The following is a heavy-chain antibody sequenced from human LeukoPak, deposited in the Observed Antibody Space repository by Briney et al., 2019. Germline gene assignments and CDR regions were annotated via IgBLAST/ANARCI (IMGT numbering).Heavy chain of an antibody. CDR2: INPNSGGT. J-gene: IGHJ4*02. D-gene: IGHD5-18*01. V-gene: IGHV1-2*02. CDR1: GYTLTGYY. CDR3: AIFLREECSYGSNFDY. Sequence: ASVKVSCKASGYTLTGYYMHWVRQAPGQGLEWMGWINPNSGGTNYAQRFQGRVTMTRDTSISTAYMELSRLRSDDTAVYYCAIFLREECSYGSNFDYWGQGTLVTVSS.